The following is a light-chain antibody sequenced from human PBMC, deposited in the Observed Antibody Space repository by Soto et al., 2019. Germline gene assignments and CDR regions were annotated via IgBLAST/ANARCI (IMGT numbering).Light chain of an antibody. CDR2: AAS. CDR3: QQLNSCPLT. V-gene: IGKV1-9*01. CDR1: QGISSY. Sequence: DIQLTQSPSFLSASVGDRVTITCRASQGISSYLAWYQQKPGKAPKLLIYAASTLQSGVPSRFSGSGSGTEFTLTISSLQPEGFATYYCQQLNSCPLTFGGGTKVDIK. J-gene: IGKJ4*01.